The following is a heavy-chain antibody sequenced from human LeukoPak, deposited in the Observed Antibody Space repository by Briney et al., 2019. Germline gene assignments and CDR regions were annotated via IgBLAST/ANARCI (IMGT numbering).Heavy chain of an antibody. CDR2: ISSSSSYI. CDR1: GFTFSSYS. CDR3: ARDHKLLWFGELLPQNYYYYGMDV. D-gene: IGHD3-10*01. J-gene: IGHJ6*02. V-gene: IGHV3-21*01. Sequence: PGGSLRLSCAASGFTFSSYSMNWVRQAPGKGLEWVSSISSSSSYIYYADSVKGRFTVSRDNAKNSLYLQMNSLRAEDTAVYYCARDHKLLWFGELLPQNYYYYGMDVWGQGTTVTVSS.